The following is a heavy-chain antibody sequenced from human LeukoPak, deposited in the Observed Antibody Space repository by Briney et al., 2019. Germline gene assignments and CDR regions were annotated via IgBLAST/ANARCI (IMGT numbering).Heavy chain of an antibody. CDR1: GFTFSSYS. J-gene: IGHJ4*02. CDR3: ARDGRGSHLPIPPAY. D-gene: IGHD1-26*01. V-gene: IGHV3-21*01. CDR2: ISSSSSYI. Sequence: GGSLRLSCPASGFTFSSYSMNWVRQAPGKGLEWVSSISSSSSYIYYADSVKGRFTISRDNAKNSLYLQMNSLRAEDTAVYYCARDGRGSHLPIPPAYWGQGTLVTVSS.